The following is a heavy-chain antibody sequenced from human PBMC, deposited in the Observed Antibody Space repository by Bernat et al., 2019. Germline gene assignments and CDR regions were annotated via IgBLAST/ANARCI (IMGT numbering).Heavy chain of an antibody. D-gene: IGHD2-15*01. Sequence: EVQLVESGGGLVQPGGSLRLSCAAAGFTFSSNWMHWVRQAPGKGLVWVSRINSDGSSTNYADSVQGRFTISRDNAKNTLYPQMNSLRAEDTAVYYCARDAGSPKAFDIWGQGTMVTVSS. V-gene: IGHV3-74*01. CDR2: INSDGSST. CDR3: ARDAGSPKAFDI. J-gene: IGHJ3*02. CDR1: GFTFSSNW.